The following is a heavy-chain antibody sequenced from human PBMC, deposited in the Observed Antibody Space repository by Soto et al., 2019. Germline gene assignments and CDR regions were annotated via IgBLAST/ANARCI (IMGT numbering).Heavy chain of an antibody. CDR3: ARAHAPTLPFDY. CDR2: IFHSGNA. D-gene: IGHD2-15*01. J-gene: IGHJ4*01. CDR1: GGSIRNVY. V-gene: IGHV4-59*01. Sequence: LSLTCTVSGGSIRNVYWSWIRQAPGKGLEWIGFIFHSGNAKYNPSLKSRVTISVDTSKNQFSLSLDSVTAADTAVYFCARAHAPTLPFDYWGQGTLVTVSS.